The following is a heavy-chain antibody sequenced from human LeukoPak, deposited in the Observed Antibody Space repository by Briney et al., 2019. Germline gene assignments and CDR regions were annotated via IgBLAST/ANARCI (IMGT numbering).Heavy chain of an antibody. CDR3: ARPDGDYDKFDD. D-gene: IGHD4-17*01. V-gene: IGHV5-51*01. CDR1: GYTFTSHW. Sequence: GESLKISCKASGYTFTSHWIGWVRQTPENGLEWIGIIDPRDSATRYSPSFQGQVTFSADKSISTAYLQWSSLKASDTAMSYCARPDGDYDKFDDWGQGTLVTVSS. J-gene: IGHJ4*02. CDR2: IDPRDSAT.